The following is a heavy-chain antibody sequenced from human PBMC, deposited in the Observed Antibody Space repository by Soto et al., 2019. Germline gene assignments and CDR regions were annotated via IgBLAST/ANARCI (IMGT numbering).Heavy chain of an antibody. CDR3: ARDDVDCSGGGCYSRWFDP. CDR2: INAGNGNT. CDR1: GYTFTSYA. J-gene: IGHJ5*02. Sequence: QVQLVQSGAEVKKPGASVKVSCKASGYTFTSYAVHWVRQAPGQSLEWMGWINAGNGNTKYSQNFQGRVTITRDTSASTAYMERSSLRAEDTAVDYCARDDVDCSGGGCYSRWFDPWGQGTLVTVSS. V-gene: IGHV1-3*01. D-gene: IGHD2-15*01.